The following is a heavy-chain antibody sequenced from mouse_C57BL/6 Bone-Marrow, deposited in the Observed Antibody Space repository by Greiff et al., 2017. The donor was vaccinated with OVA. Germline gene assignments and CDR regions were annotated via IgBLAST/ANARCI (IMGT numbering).Heavy chain of an antibody. CDR3: ARVSDYDYYFDY. V-gene: IGHV3-6*01. J-gene: IGHJ2*01. CDR1: GYSITSGYY. CDR2: ISYDGSN. Sequence: EVQLQESGPGLVKPSQSLSLTCSVTGYSITSGYYWNWIRQFPGNKLEWMGYISYDGSNNYNPSLKNRISITRDTSKNQFFLKLNSVTTEDTATYYCARVSDYDYYFDYWGQGTTLTVSS. D-gene: IGHD2-4*01.